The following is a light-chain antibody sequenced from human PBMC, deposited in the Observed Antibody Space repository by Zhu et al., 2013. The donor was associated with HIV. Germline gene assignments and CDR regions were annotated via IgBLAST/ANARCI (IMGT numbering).Light chain of an antibody. CDR2: DAS. Sequence: AIQLTQSPSSLSASVGDRVTITCWASQGISTALAWYQQKPGKPPYLLIYDASTLKSGVPSRFSGSGSGTEFTLTISSLHPDDYSTYYCQQYNTYPVTFGGGTKVEIK. J-gene: IGKJ4*01. V-gene: IGKV1-13*02. CDR1: QGISTA. CDR3: QQYNTYPVT.